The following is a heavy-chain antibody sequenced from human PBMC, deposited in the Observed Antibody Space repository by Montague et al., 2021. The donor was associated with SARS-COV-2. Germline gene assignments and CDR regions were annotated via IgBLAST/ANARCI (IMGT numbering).Heavy chain of an antibody. CDR2: IYTSGST. CDR3: ARGCSGGSCYPNPFST. Sequence: TLSLTCTVSGGSISSGSYYWSWIRQPAGKGLEWIGRIYTSGSTNYNPSLKSRATISVDTSKNQLSLKLSSVTAADTAVYYCARGCSGGSCYPNPFSTWGQGTLVTVSS. V-gene: IGHV4-61*02. CDR1: GGSISSGSYY. J-gene: IGHJ5*02. D-gene: IGHD2-15*01.